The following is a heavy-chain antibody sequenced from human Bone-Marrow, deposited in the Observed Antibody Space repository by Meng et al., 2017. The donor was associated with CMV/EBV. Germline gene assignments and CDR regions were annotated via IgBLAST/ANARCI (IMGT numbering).Heavy chain of an antibody. J-gene: IGHJ4*02. Sequence: SETLSLTCAVYGGSFSGYYWSWIRQPPGKGLEWIGEINPSGSTNYNPSLKSRVTISVDTSKNQFSLKLSSVTAADTAVYYCARADKYIVVARWGQGTLVTVSS. D-gene: IGHD2-21*01. CDR3: ARADKYIVVAR. CDR2: INPSGST. CDR1: GGSFSGYY. V-gene: IGHV4-34*01.